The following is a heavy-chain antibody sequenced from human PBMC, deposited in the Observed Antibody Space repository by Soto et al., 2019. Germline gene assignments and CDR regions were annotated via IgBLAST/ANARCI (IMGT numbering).Heavy chain of an antibody. CDR2: IIPIFGTA. CDR1: GGTFSSYA. CDR3: ARPDTAMVTLTRKRYYYYGMDV. Sequence: ASVKVSCKASGGTFSSYAISWVRQAPGQGLEWMGGIIPIFGTANYAQKFQGRVTITADESTSTAYMELSSLRSEDTAVYYCARPDTAMVTLTRKRYYYYGMDVWGQGTTVTVSS. J-gene: IGHJ6*02. V-gene: IGHV1-69*13. D-gene: IGHD5-18*01.